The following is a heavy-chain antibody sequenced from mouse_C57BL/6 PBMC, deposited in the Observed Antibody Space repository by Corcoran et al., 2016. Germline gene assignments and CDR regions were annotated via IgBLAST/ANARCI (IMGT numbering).Heavy chain of an antibody. CDR1: GYTFTDYY. CDR3: ARTFAY. CDR2: INPYNGGA. J-gene: IGHJ3*01. Sequence: EVQLQQSGPVLVKPGASVKMSCKASGYTFTDYYMNWVKQSHGKSLEWIGVINPYNGGATYNQNFKGKATLTVDKSSSTAYMELNSLTSEDSAVYYCARTFAYWGQGTLVTVSA. V-gene: IGHV1-19*01.